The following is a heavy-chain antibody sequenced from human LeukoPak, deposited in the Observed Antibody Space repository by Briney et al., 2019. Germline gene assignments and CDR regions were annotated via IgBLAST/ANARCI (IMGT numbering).Heavy chain of an antibody. CDR1: GFTFSSYS. D-gene: IGHD3-22*01. V-gene: IGHV3-21*04. CDR3: AKEGGAPHYYDSSGYYFDY. Sequence: GGSLRLSCAASGFTFSSYSMNWVRQAPGKGLEWVSSISSSSSYIYYADSVKGRFTISRDNAKNTLYLQMNSLRAGDTAVYYCAKEGGAPHYYDSSGYYFDYWGQGTLVTVSS. CDR2: ISSSSSYI. J-gene: IGHJ4*02.